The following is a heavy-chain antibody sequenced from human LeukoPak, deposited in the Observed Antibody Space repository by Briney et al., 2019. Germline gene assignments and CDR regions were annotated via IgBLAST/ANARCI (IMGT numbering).Heavy chain of an antibody. V-gene: IGHV3-30*04. CDR2: ISYDGSNK. J-gene: IGHJ4*02. CDR1: GFTFSSYA. CDR3: ARGLVRRYFDY. D-gene: IGHD2-2*01. Sequence: PGGSLRLSCAASGFTFSSYAMHWVRQAPGKGLEWVAVISYDGSNKYYADSVKGRFTISRDNSKNTLYLQMNSLRAEDTAVYYCARGLVRRYFDYWGQGTMVTVSS.